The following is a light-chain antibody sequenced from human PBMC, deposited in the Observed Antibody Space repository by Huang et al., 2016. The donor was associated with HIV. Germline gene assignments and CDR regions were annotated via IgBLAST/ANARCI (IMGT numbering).Light chain of an antibody. CDR2: TAS. Sequence: AIQMTQSPSSLSASPGDRITIACRARQDISSFLAWYQQKPGRPPKLLIHTASLLQSGVPSRFNATGSGIDFTLTVTCLQSEDFASYYCQQYYSHSTFGPGTKV. V-gene: IGKV1-8*01. CDR3: QQYYSHST. J-gene: IGKJ3*01. CDR1: QDISSF.